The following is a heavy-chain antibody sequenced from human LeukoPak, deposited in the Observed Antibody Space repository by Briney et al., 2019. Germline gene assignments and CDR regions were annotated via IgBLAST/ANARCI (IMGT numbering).Heavy chain of an antibody. Sequence: GGSLRLSCAASGFTVSSNYMSWVRQAPGKGPEWVSVIYSGGSTYYADSVKGRFTISGDNSKNTLYLQMNSLRAEDTAVYYCARGLSITIFGVVIPYGMDVWGQGTTVTVSS. CDR1: GFTVSSNY. J-gene: IGHJ6*02. CDR3: ARGLSITIFGVVIPYGMDV. V-gene: IGHV3-66*01. D-gene: IGHD3-3*01. CDR2: IYSGGST.